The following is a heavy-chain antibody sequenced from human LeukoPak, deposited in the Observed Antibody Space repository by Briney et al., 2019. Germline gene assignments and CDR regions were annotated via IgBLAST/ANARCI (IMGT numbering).Heavy chain of an antibody. CDR2: ISSSGSTI. Sequence: GGSLRLSCAASGFTFSSYEMNWVRQAPGKGLEWVSYISSSGSTIYYADSVKGRFTISRDNAKNSLYLQMNSLRAEDTAVHYCARAYYDILTGDGGLDYWGQGTLVTVSS. V-gene: IGHV3-48*03. CDR1: GFTFSSYE. D-gene: IGHD3-9*01. J-gene: IGHJ4*02. CDR3: ARAYYDILTGDGGLDY.